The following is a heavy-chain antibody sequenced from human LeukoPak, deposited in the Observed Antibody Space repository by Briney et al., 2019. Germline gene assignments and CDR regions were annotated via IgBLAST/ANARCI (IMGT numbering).Heavy chain of an antibody. CDR1: GFTFSSYS. Sequence: AGGSLRLSCAASGFTFSSYSMNRVRQAPGKGLEWVSSISSSSSYIYYADSVKGRFTISRDNAKNSLYLQMNSLRAEDTAVYYCARDSYYYDSSGRTPDLDYWGQGTLVTVSS. CDR3: ARDSYYYDSSGRTPDLDY. D-gene: IGHD3-22*01. V-gene: IGHV3-21*01. J-gene: IGHJ4*02. CDR2: ISSSSSYI.